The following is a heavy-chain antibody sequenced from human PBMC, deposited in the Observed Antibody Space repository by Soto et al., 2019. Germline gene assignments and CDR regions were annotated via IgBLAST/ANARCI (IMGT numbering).Heavy chain of an antibody. CDR1: GFSFSIYS. CDR2: ISASGENT. Sequence: GGSLRLSCGASGFSFSIYSMSWVRQAPGKGLEWVCGISASGENTYYADSVKGRFTISRDNSKNTMYLQMNNLRVEDKALYYCADGGEWSFNFEYWGQGTLVTVSS. CDR3: ADGGEWSFNFEY. V-gene: IGHV3-23*01. D-gene: IGHD3-3*01. J-gene: IGHJ4*02.